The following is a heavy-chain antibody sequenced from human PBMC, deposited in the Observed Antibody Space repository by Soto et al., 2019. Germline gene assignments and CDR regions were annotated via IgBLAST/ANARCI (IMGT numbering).Heavy chain of an antibody. D-gene: IGHD6-6*01. J-gene: IGHJ4*02. CDR2: IYYSGST. Sequence: PSETLSLTCTVSGGSISSDYWSWLRQPPGKGLEWIGYIYYSGSTNYNPSLESRVTISLDTSKNQFSLKLRSLTTEDTAVYYCERVGGVAARTFAYWAQGTLVTVSS. V-gene: IGHV4-59*01. CDR3: ERVGGVAARTFAY. CDR1: GGSISSDY.